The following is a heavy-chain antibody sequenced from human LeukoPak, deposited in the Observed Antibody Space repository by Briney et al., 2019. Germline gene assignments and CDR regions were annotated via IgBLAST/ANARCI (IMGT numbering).Heavy chain of an antibody. CDR3: TGARPLDYGGPFDI. V-gene: IGHV3-7*03. Sequence: GGSLRLSCAASGFTFSDYWMSWVRQAPGKGLEWVANIKQDGSDKYYVDSVKGRFTISRDNAKNSLYLQMNSLRAEDTAVYYCTGARPLDYGGPFDIWGRGTMVTVSS. D-gene: IGHD4-23*01. J-gene: IGHJ3*02. CDR2: IKQDGSDK. CDR1: GFTFSDYW.